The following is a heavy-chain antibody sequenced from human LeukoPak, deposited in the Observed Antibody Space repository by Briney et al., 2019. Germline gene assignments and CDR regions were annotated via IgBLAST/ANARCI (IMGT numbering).Heavy chain of an antibody. CDR1: GGSISSSSYY. CDR2: IYYSGST. V-gene: IGHV4-39*01. J-gene: IGHJ4*02. D-gene: IGHD6-19*01. CDR3: ARAEIAVAGYFDY. Sequence: SETLSLTCTVSGGSISSSSYYWGWIRQPPGKGLEWIGSIYYSGSTYYNPSLKSRVTISVDTSKNQFSLKLSSVTAADTAVYYCARAEIAVAGYFDYWGQGTLVTVSS.